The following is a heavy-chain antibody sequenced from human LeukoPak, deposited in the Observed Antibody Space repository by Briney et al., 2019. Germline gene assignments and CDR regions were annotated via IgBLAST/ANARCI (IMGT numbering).Heavy chain of an antibody. CDR2: IYLDDDK. CDR3: AHRNLIAVTGIGYSFDC. CDR1: GFSLRTRGVG. D-gene: IGHD6-19*01. V-gene: IGHV2-5*02. J-gene: IGHJ4*02. Sequence: SGPTLVKTTPTLTLTCDFTGFSLRTRGVGVGWIRRIHGKALEWIALIYLDDDKRFSPSLKSRLAITKVTSKNQVVLTMNNRDPVDTATDYCAHRNLIAVTGIGYSFDCWDQGTLVTVSS.